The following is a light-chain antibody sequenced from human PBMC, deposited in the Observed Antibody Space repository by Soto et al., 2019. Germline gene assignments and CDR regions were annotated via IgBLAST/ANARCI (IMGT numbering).Light chain of an antibody. V-gene: IGKV3-11*01. CDR1: QSISSY. Sequence: EIVLTQSPATLSLSPGERATLSCRASQSISSYLAWYQQRPGQAPRLLIYDASNRATGIPARFSGSGSGTDFALTISSLEPEDCAVYYCQQRGDWPPVTFGGGTQVVIK. CDR2: DAS. J-gene: IGKJ4*01. CDR3: QQRGDWPPVT.